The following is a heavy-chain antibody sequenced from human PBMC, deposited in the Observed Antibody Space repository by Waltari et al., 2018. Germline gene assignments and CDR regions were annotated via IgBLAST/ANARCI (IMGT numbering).Heavy chain of an antibody. D-gene: IGHD2-2*01. CDR2: IYTSGST. CDR1: GGSISSGSYS. Sequence: QVQLQESGPGLVKPSQTLSLTCTVSGGSISSGSYSWSWIRQPAGKGLEWIGYIYTSGSTNYNPSLKSRVTISVDTSKNQFSLKLSSVTAADTAVYYCAREAVPAAMPVGYFDYWGQGTLVTVSS. V-gene: IGHV4-61*09. CDR3: AREAVPAAMPVGYFDY. J-gene: IGHJ4*02.